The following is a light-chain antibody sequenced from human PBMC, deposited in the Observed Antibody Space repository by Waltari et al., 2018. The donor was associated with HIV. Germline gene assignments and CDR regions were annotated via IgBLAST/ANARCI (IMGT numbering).Light chain of an antibody. V-gene: IGKV1-39*01. Sequence: DIQMTQSPSSLSAFLGDRVTFTCRASQNIYTFVNWFQMKPGKTPSLLIYRASSLERGVPSRFSGSGSGTEFSLSISSVQPDDFATYFCLQTFDTHLTFGPGTKLDV. CDR2: RAS. J-gene: IGKJ3*01. CDR1: QNIYTF. CDR3: LQTFDTHLT.